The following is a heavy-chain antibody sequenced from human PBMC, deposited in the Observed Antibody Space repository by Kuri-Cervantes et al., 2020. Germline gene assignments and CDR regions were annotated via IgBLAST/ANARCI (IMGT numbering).Heavy chain of an antibody. CDR1: GGSFNNYY. CDR3: ARHQYYYGSGSYYKPFDY. CDR2: INHRGST. V-gene: IGHV4-34*01. D-gene: IGHD3-10*01. J-gene: IGHJ4*02. Sequence: SETLSLTCAVYGGSFNNYYWSWIRQPPGQGLEWIAEINHRGSTNYNPSLKSRVTISVDTSKNQFSLNLNSVTAADTAVCYCARHQYYYGSGSYYKPFDYWGQGTLVTVSS.